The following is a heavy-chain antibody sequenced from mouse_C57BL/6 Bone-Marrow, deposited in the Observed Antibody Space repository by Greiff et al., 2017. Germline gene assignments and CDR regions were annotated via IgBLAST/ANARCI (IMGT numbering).Heavy chain of an antibody. J-gene: IGHJ1*03. V-gene: IGHV1-85*01. Sequence: VQLQESGPELVKPGASVKLSCKASGYTFTSYDINWVKQRPGQGLEWIGWIYTKNGSTKYNEKFKGQATLTVDTSSSTANMELHSLTSEDSAVFVCARGYGSSYWYFDVWGTGTTVTVSA. CDR2: IYTKNGST. D-gene: IGHD1-1*01. CDR3: ARGYGSSYWYFDV. CDR1: GYTFTSYD.